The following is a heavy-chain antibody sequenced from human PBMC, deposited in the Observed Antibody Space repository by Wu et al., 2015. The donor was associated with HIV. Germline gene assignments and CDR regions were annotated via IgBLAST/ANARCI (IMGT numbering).Heavy chain of an antibody. CDR1: GYTFTGYY. D-gene: IGHD6-19*01. CDR2: INPNSGGT. V-gene: IGHV1-2*02. J-gene: IGHJ5*02. CDR3: ARVLRGGVAGTGNWFDP. Sequence: QVQLVQSGAEVKKPGASVKVSCKASGYTFTGYYMHWVRQAPGQGLEWMGWINPNSGGTNYAQKFRGRVTMTRDTSISTAYMELSRLRSDDTAVYYCARVLRGGVAGTGNWFDPWGQGTLVTVSS.